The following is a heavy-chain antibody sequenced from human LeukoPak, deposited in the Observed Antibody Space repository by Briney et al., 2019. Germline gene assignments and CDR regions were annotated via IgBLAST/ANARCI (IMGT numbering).Heavy chain of an antibody. CDR3: ARDHWLLSSKTWYYYGLDV. CDR2: ISYNGSP. D-gene: IGHD3-9*01. V-gene: IGHV4-59*01. CDR1: GVSISNSY. J-gene: IGHJ6*02. Sequence: SETLSLTCTVSGVSISNSYWSWIRLSPGKGLEWIGYISYNGSPDYSPSLKSRVTISSDASKNQFFLIMRSVTAADTALYYCARDHWLLSSKTWYYYGLDVWGQGTTVTVSS.